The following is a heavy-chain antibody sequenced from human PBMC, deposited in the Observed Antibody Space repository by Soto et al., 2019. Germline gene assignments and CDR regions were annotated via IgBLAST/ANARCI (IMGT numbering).Heavy chain of an antibody. CDR3: AREEMRYCSGGSCPIGFDY. J-gene: IGHJ4*02. D-gene: IGHD2-15*01. CDR1: GGSISSYY. CDR2: IYYSGST. V-gene: IGHV4-59*01. Sequence: SETLSLTCTVSGGSISSYYWSWIRQPPGKGLEWIGYIYYSGSTNYNPSLKSRVTISVDTSKNQFSLKLSSVTAADTAVYYCAREEMRYCSGGSCPIGFDYWGQGTLVTVSS.